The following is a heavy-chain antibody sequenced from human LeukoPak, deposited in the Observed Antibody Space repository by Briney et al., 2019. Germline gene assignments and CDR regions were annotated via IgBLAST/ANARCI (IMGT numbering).Heavy chain of an antibody. CDR1: GYTFTSYG. J-gene: IGHJ4*02. CDR3: ARDLKRGYSSGRYSWGTGSSNDY. Sequence: ASVKVSCKASGYTFTSYGISWVRQAPGQGLEWMGWISGYNGNTNYAQKLQGRVTMTTDTSTSTAYMELRSLRSDDTAVHYCARDLKRGYSSGRYSWGTGSSNDYWGQGTLVTVSS. V-gene: IGHV1-18*01. D-gene: IGHD6-19*01. CDR2: ISGYNGNT.